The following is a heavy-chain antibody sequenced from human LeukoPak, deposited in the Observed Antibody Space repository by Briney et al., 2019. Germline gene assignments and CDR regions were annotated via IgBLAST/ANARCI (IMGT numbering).Heavy chain of an antibody. CDR2: IYYSGST. J-gene: IGHJ3*02. CDR3: ARAPSGGSDAFDI. Sequence: SETLSLTCTVSGGSISSYYWSWIRQPPGKGLEWLGYIYYSGSTNYNPSLKSRVTITVDTSKNQFSLKLSSVTAADTAVYYCARAPSGGSDAFDIWGQGTMVTVSS. CDR1: GGSISSYY. V-gene: IGHV4-59*01. D-gene: IGHD3-16*01.